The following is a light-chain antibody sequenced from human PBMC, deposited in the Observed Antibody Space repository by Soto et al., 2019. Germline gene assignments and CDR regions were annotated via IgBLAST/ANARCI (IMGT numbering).Light chain of an antibody. Sequence: DIQMTQSPSTLSASVGDRVTITCRASESIKTWLAWYQQRPGKAPNLLIYKASSLQSGVSSRFSGSGSGTEFTLIISSQQPDDSATYYCQQYTVYPYTFGQGTKEQI. CDR2: KAS. CDR3: QQYTVYPYT. J-gene: IGKJ2*01. CDR1: ESIKTW. V-gene: IGKV1-5*03.